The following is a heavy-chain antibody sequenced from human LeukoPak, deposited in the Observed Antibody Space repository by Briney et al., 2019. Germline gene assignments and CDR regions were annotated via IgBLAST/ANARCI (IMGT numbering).Heavy chain of an antibody. Sequence: PGGSLRLSCAASGFTFSSYSMNWVRQAPGKGLEWVSSISSSSSYIYYADSVKGRFTISRDNAKNSLYLQTNSLRAEDTAVYCCARGGAAAGTQEFDYWGQGTLVTVSS. CDR1: GFTFSSYS. CDR2: ISSSSSYI. CDR3: ARGGAAAGTQEFDY. D-gene: IGHD6-13*01. J-gene: IGHJ4*02. V-gene: IGHV3-21*01.